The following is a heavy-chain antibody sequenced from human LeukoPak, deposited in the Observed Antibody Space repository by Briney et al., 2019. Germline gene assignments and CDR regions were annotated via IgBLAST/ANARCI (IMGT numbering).Heavy chain of an antibody. J-gene: IGHJ5*02. CDR3: AKASSCWRVNWFDP. V-gene: IGHV3-23*01. CDR1: GFTFRRYS. CDR2: ISGSGGST. D-gene: IGHD6-19*01. Sequence: GGSLRLSCAASGFTFRRYSMSGVRQAPGKGLEWVSAISGSGGSTYTADSLTGRFTISRDNSKNTLYLQMDSLRAEDTAVYFCAKASSCWRVNWFDPWGQGTLVNVSS.